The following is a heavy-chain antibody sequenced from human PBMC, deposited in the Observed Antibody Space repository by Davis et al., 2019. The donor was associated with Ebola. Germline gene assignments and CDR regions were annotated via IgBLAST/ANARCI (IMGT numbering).Heavy chain of an antibody. Sequence: ASVKVSCKASGYTFIGYYMHWVRQAPGQGLEWMGWINPHNGNTNYAQNVQGRVIMTSDTATTTAYMEVGSLRSDDTAVYYCARAQFPTTSDHWGQGTLVTVSS. CDR2: INPHNGNT. D-gene: IGHD1-1*01. J-gene: IGHJ4*02. CDR1: GYTFIGYY. V-gene: IGHV1-18*04. CDR3: ARAQFPTTSDH.